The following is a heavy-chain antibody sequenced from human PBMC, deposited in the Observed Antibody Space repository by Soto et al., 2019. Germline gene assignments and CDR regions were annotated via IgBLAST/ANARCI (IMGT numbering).Heavy chain of an antibody. D-gene: IGHD2-2*01. V-gene: IGHV4-34*09. CDR1: CRSFSGYY. CDR2: IYYIGNS. CDR3: VRYCSTTKCPFDY. J-gene: IGHJ4*02. Sequence: PSETLSLNCDFYCRSFSGYYWGWIRHSPGTGLEWIGYIYYIGNSITNPSLRSRDTLSVDTSKKQFSLNLSSVTAEDTAVYYCVRYCSTTKCPFDYWGQGTLVTVSS.